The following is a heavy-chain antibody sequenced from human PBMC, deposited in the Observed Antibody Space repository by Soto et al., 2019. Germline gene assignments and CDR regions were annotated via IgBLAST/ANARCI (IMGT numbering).Heavy chain of an antibody. V-gene: IGHV4-39*01. CDR2: IYYSGST. CDR1: GGSISSSSYY. CDR3: ARLSIGTPMVRGVIIIGYGAFDS. J-gene: IGHJ3*02. Sequence: SETLSLTCTVSGGSISSSSYYWGWIRQPPGKGLEWIGSIYYSGSTYYNPSLKSRVTISVDTSKNQFSLKLSSVTAADTAVYYCARLSIGTPMVRGVIIIGYGAFDSWGQGTRVTVAS. D-gene: IGHD3-10*01.